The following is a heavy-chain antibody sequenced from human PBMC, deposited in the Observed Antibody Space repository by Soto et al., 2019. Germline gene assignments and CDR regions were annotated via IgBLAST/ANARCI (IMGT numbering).Heavy chain of an antibody. CDR2: INHSGST. J-gene: IGHJ6*03. D-gene: IGHD2-2*02. V-gene: IGHV4-34*01. Sequence: SEIMSLTCAVYGGYYSGPYWRWIRPPPGKGLEWIGEINHSGSTNYNPSLKSRVAISVDTSKNQFSLKLSSVTAADTAVYYCARGPDIVVVPAAISYYYMDVWGKGTTVT. CDR1: GGYYSGPY. CDR3: ARGPDIVVVPAAISYYYMDV.